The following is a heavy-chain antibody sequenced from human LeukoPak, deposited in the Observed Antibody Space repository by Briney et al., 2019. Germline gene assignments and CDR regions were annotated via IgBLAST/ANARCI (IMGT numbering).Heavy chain of an antibody. D-gene: IGHD2-15*01. CDR2: IYYSGST. V-gene: IGHV4-59*01. CDR1: GGSISSYY. Sequence: SSETLSLTCTVSGGSISSYYWSWIRQPPGKGLEWIGYIYYSGSTNYNPSLKSRVTISVDTSKNQFSLKLSSVTAADTAVYYCAKGSRRYCSSGSCSTPFDYWGQGTLVTVSS. J-gene: IGHJ4*02. CDR3: AKGSRRYCSSGSCSTPFDY.